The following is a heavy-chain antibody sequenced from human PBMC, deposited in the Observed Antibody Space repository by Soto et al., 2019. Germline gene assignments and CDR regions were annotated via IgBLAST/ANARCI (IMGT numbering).Heavy chain of an antibody. V-gene: IGHV4-31*03. J-gene: IGHJ5*02. Sequence: QVQLQESGPGLVKPSQTLSLTCTVSGGSISSGGYYWSWIRQHPGKGLEWIGYIYYSGSTYYNPSLKSRVTISVDTSKNQFSLKLSSVTAADTAVHYCARDPGGAAASPFDPWGQGTLVTVSS. D-gene: IGHD6-13*01. CDR1: GGSISSGGYY. CDR3: ARDPGGAAASPFDP. CDR2: IYYSGST.